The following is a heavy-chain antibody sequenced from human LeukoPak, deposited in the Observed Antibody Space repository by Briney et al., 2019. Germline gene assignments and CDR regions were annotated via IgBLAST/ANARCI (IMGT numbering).Heavy chain of an antibody. J-gene: IGHJ6*02. CDR1: GFTFDDYA. D-gene: IGHD2-2*01. V-gene: IGHV3-43*02. CDR2: ISGDGGST. CDR3: AKDIGDIVVVPAATRTRNPDYGMDV. Sequence: GGSLRLSCAASGFTFDDYAMHWVRHAPGKGLEWVSLISGDGGSTYYADSVKGRFTISRDNSKNSLYLQMNSLRTEDTALYYCAKDIGDIVVVPAATRTRNPDYGMDVWGQGTTVTVSS.